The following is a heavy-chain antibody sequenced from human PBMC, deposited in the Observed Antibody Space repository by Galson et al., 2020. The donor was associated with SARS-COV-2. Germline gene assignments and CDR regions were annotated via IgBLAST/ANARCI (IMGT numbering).Heavy chain of an antibody. J-gene: IGHJ3*02. CDR3: ANKGAYYYDSSGYKDAFDI. Sequence: GGSLSLICAASGFTFSSYAMHWVRQAPGKELEGVDVISYAGSNKYYPDSVQGRFTISRDHSKNTLYLQMNSLRAEDTAVYYCANKGAYYYDSSGYKDAFDIWGQGTMVTVSS. CDR2: ISYAGSNK. D-gene: IGHD3-22*01. V-gene: IGHV3-30*04. CDR1: GFTFSSYA.